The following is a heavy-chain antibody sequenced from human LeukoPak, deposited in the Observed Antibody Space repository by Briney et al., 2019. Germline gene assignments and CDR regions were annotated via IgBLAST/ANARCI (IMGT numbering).Heavy chain of an antibody. Sequence: PSQTLFLTCTVSGGSISSGDYYWSWIRQPPGTGLEWIGYISSSGSTYYNPSLRSRVTISVDTSKNQFSLKLRSVTAADTAVYYCAREDYGDYVQWTRWGQGTLVTVSS. D-gene: IGHD4-17*01. CDR2: ISSSGST. J-gene: IGHJ4*02. V-gene: IGHV4-30-4*08. CDR1: GGSISSGDYY. CDR3: AREDYGDYVQWTR.